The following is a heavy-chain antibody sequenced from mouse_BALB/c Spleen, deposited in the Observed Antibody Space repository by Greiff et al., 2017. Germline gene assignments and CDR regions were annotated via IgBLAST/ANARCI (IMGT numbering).Heavy chain of an antibody. CDR2: IYPGSGNT. J-gene: IGHJ4*01. D-gene: IGHD2-4*01. Sequence: QVQLKQSGPELVKPGASVKISCKASGFTFTDYYINWVKQKPGQGLEWFGWIYPGSGNTKYHEKFTGMATLTVDTSSSTAYMQLSSLTSEDTAVYFCARGDYDYDEDYAMDYWGQGTSVTVSA. CDR3: ARGDYDYDEDYAMDY. CDR1: GFTFTDYY. V-gene: IGHV1-84*02.